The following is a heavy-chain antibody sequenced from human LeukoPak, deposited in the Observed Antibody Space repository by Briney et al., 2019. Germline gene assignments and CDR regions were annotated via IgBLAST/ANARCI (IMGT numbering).Heavy chain of an antibody. J-gene: IGHJ4*02. V-gene: IGHV3-48*01. Sequence: PGGSLRLSCAASGFTSSNYSMNWVRQAPGKGLEWVSYISRSSTTIYYADSVKGRFTISRDNAKNSLYLQMNSLRAEDTAVYYCATSGYSISWYFGWGQGTLVTVSS. D-gene: IGHD6-13*01. CDR1: GFTSSNYS. CDR2: ISRSSTTI. CDR3: ATSGYSISWYFG.